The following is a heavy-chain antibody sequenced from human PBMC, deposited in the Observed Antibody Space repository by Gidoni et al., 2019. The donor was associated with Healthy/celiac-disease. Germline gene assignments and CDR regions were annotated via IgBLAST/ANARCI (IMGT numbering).Heavy chain of an antibody. D-gene: IGHD3-10*01. J-gene: IGHJ4*02. CDR3: AKGRITMVRGVITLDY. V-gene: IGHV3-9*01. Sequence: EVQLVESGGGLVQPGRSLRLSFAASGFTFDDYAMHWVRQAPGKGLEWVSGISWNSGSIGYADSVKGRFTISRDNAKNSLYLQMNSLRAEDTALYYCAKGRITMVRGVITLDYWGQGTLVTVSS. CDR1: GFTFDDYA. CDR2: ISWNSGSI.